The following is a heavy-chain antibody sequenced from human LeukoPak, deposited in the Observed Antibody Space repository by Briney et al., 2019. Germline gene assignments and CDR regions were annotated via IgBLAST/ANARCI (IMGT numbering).Heavy chain of an antibody. CDR3: ARKRGLLWFGELSDNWFDP. V-gene: IGHV1-2*02. Sequence: GASVKVSCKASGYTFTAYYVHWVRQAPGQGLEWMGWINPNSGGTNYAQKFQGRVTMTRDTSISTAYMELSRLRSDDTAVYYCARKRGLLWFGELSDNWFDPWGQGTLVTVSS. CDR2: INPNSGGT. J-gene: IGHJ5*02. CDR1: GYTFTAYY. D-gene: IGHD3-10*01.